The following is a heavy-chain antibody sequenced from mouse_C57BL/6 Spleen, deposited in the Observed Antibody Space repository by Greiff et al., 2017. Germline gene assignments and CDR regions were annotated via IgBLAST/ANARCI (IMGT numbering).Heavy chain of an antibody. V-gene: IGHV5-6*01. CDR1: GFTFSSYG. J-gene: IGHJ2*01. CDR3: ARHGGKGIDY. CDR2: ISSGGSYT. Sequence: EVQGVESGGDLVKPGGSLKLSCAASGFTFSSYGLSWVRQTPDKRLEWVATISSGGSYTYYPDSVKGRFTISRDNAKNTLYLQMSSLKSEDTAMYYCARHGGKGIDYWGQGTTLTVSS.